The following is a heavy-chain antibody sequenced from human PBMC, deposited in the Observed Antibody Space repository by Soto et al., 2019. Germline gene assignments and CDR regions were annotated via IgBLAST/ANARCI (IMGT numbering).Heavy chain of an antibody. CDR2: ISNTGGST. V-gene: IGHV3-64*02. Sequence: GGALRLSCAASGFTFSTYAMHWVRQAPGKGLEYVSAISNTGGSTYYADSVKGRFTISRDNSKNTLYLQMGSLRAENMAVYYCVRVFYDSGAYYYDYWGQGTLVTVSS. CDR3: VRVFYDSGAYYYDY. CDR1: GFTFSTYA. J-gene: IGHJ4*02. D-gene: IGHD3-22*01.